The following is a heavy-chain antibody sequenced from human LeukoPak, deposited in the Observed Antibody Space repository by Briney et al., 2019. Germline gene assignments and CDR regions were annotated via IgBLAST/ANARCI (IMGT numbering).Heavy chain of an antibody. V-gene: IGHV3-23*01. D-gene: IGHD3-22*01. J-gene: IGHJ4*02. CDR2: MSGSGGGT. CDR1: GFTFSSYA. Sequence: GGSLRLSCAASGFTFSSYAMSWVRQAPGKGLGWVAGMSGSGGGTNYADSVKGRFTVSRDNSKNTLYLQMKSLRAEDTAVYFCAKRGVVIRVILVGFYKEAYYFDSWGQGALVTVSS. CDR3: AKRGVVIRVILVGFYKEAYYFDS.